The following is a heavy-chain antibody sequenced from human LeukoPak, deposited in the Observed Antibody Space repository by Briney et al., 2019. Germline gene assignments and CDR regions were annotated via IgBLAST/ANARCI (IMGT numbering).Heavy chain of an antibody. CDR3: AISVSDYGDPPYYFDY. CDR1: GGSISSGDYY. Sequence: SQTLSLTCTVSGGSISSGDYYWSWIRQPPGKGLEWIGYIYYSGSTYYNPSLESRVTISVDTSKNQFSLKLSSVTAADTAVYYCAISVSDYGDPPYYFDYWGQGTLVTVSS. D-gene: IGHD4-17*01. J-gene: IGHJ4*02. V-gene: IGHV4-30-4*01. CDR2: IYYSGST.